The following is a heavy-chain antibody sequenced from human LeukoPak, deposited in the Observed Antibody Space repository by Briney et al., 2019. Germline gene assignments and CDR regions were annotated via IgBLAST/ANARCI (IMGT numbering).Heavy chain of an antibody. J-gene: IGHJ5*02. V-gene: IGHV4-61*03. D-gene: IGHD1-26*01. CDR3: ARTWERFDP. Sequence: PSETLSLTCTVSGGSISSSSYYWSWIRQPPGKGLEWIGYIYYSGSTNYNPSLKSRVAISVDTSKNHFSLKLSSVTAADTAVYYCARTWERFDPWGQGTLVTVSS. CDR2: IYYSGST. CDR1: GGSISSSSYY.